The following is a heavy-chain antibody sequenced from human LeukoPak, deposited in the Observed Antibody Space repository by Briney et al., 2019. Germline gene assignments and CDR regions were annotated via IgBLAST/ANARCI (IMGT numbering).Heavy chain of an antibody. CDR1: GFTFSSYS. Sequence: PGGSLRLSCAASGFTFSSYSMNWVRQAPGKGLEWVSSISSSSSYIYYADSVKGRFTISRDNAKNLLYLQMNSLRAEDTAVYYCARNSYYDSSGYLNWFDPWGQGTLVTVSS. V-gene: IGHV3-21*01. CDR2: ISSSSSYI. D-gene: IGHD3-22*01. J-gene: IGHJ5*02. CDR3: ARNSYYDSSGYLNWFDP.